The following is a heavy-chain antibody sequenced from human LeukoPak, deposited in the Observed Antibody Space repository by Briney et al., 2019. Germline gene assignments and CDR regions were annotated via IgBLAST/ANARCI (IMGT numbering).Heavy chain of an antibody. CDR2: IKQDGSEK. CDR1: GYTFSIYW. J-gene: IGHJ5*02. Sequence: GGSLRLSCAASGYTFSIYWMSWVRQAPGKGLEWVANIKQDGSEKYYVDSAKGRFTISRDNAKNSLYLQMNSLRAEDTAVYYCARSSRITMVRDRRRGFDPWGQGTLVTVSS. CDR3: ARSSRITMVRDRRRGFDP. D-gene: IGHD3-10*01. V-gene: IGHV3-7*01.